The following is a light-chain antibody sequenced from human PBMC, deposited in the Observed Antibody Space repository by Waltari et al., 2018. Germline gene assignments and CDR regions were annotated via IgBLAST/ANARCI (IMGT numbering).Light chain of an antibody. CDR1: SSEVGGYNY. Sequence: QSALTQPASVSGSPGQSLTISCTGPSSEVGGYNYSSWYQPHPGKAPKLMIYEVSNRPSGVSNRFSGSKSGNTASLTISGLQAEDEADYYCSSYTSSSTLVVFGGGTKLTVL. J-gene: IGLJ2*01. CDR3: SSYTSSSTLVV. CDR2: EVS. V-gene: IGLV2-14*01.